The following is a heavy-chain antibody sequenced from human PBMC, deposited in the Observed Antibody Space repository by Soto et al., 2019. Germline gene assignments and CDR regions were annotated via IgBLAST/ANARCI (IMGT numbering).Heavy chain of an antibody. CDR1: GYTFTSYG. J-gene: IGHJ5*02. Sequence: ASVKVSCKASGYTFTSYGISWVRQAPGQGLEWMGWISAYNGNTNYAQKLQGRVTMTTDTSTSTAYMELRSLRSDDTAVYYCARELWAAAISGWFDPWGQGTLVTVSS. CDR2: ISAYNGNT. CDR3: ARELWAAAISGWFDP. D-gene: IGHD6-13*01. V-gene: IGHV1-18*04.